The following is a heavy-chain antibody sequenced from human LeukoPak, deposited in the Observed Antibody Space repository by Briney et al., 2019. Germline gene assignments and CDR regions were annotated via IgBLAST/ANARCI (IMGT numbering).Heavy chain of an antibody. Sequence: GGSLRLSCAASGFTFNSYSMNWVRQAPGKGLEWVSSISSSSSYIYYADSVKGRFTISRDNAKNTLYLQMNSLRAEDTALYFCARDGGSRGVPLDCWGQGTLVTVSS. CDR1: GFTFNSYS. V-gene: IGHV3-21*06. D-gene: IGHD2-15*01. CDR3: ARDGGSRGVPLDC. CDR2: ISSSSSYI. J-gene: IGHJ4*02.